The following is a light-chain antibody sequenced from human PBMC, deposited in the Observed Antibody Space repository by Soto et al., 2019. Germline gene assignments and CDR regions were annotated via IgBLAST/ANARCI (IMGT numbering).Light chain of an antibody. CDR3: QQYYSSAPSWT. J-gene: IGKJ1*01. V-gene: IGKV1-5*01. CDR1: QSISTW. CDR2: DAS. Sequence: DIQMTQSPSTLSAFVGDRLTITCRASQSISTWLAWYQQKPGKAPKLLIYDASGLKSGVPSRFSGSGSGTEFTLTISSLQTDDFATYYCQQYYSSAPSWTFGQGTKVELK.